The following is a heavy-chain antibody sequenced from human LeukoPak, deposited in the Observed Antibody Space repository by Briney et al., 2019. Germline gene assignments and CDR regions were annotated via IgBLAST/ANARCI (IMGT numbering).Heavy chain of an antibody. D-gene: IGHD5-18*01. Sequence: ASVKVSCKASEYTFTGYYMHWVRQAPRQGLEWMGWINPNSGNTNYAQKLQGRVTITTDTSTSTAYMELRSLRSDDTAVYYCASGHYGYGYWGQGTLVTVSS. CDR1: EYTFTGYY. CDR2: INPNSGNT. V-gene: IGHV1-18*04. J-gene: IGHJ4*02. CDR3: ASGHYGYGY.